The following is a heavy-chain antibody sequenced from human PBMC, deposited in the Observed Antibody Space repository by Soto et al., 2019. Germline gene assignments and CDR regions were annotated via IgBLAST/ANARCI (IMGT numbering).Heavy chain of an antibody. V-gene: IGHV4-34*01. Sequence: PSETLSLTCAVYCGSFSGYYWSWIRQPPGKGLEWIGEINHSGSTNYNPSLKSRVTISVDTSKNQFSLKLSSVTAADTAVYYCASSSWYVATNYYYYGMDVWGQGTTVTVSS. CDR3: ASSSWYVATNYYYYGMDV. D-gene: IGHD6-13*01. J-gene: IGHJ6*02. CDR1: CGSFSGYY. CDR2: INHSGST.